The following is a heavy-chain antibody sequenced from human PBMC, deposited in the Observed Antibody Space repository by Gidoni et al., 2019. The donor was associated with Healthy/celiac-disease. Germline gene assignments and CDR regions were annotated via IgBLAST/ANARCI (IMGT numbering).Heavy chain of an antibody. Sequence: QVQLQQWGAGLLKPSETLSLTCAVYGGSFSGYYWRWIRQPPGTGLEWIGEINHSGSTNYNPALKSRVTISVDTSKNQFSLKLSSVTAADTAVYYCARGPYGGNSPFDYWGQGTLVTVSS. CDR1: GGSFSGYY. V-gene: IGHV4-34*01. J-gene: IGHJ4*02. CDR3: ARGPYGGNSPFDY. D-gene: IGHD4-17*01. CDR2: INHSGST.